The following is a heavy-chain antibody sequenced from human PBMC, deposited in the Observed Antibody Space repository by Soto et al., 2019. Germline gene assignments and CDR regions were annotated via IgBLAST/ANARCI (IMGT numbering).Heavy chain of an antibody. CDR2: ISYDGSNK. V-gene: IGHV3-30-3*01. J-gene: IGHJ6*02. CDR3: AKGSPLAAAGAVGFGYYYYGMDV. CDR1: GFTFSSYA. D-gene: IGHD6-13*01. Sequence: GESLRLSCAASGFTFSSYAMHWVRQAPGKGLEWVAVISYDGSNKYYADSVKGRFTISRDNSKNTLYLQMNSLRAEDTAVYYCAKGSPLAAAGAVGFGYYYYGMDVWGQGTTVTVSS.